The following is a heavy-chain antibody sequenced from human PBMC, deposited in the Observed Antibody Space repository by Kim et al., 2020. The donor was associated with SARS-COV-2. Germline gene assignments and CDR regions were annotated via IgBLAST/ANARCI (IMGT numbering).Heavy chain of an antibody. CDR2: SDK. Sequence: SDKHYMEAVKGRFTISRDNAKNSLFLQRDSLRAEDAALYYCARGGSYSFEYWSQGTLVTVSS. CDR3: ARGGSYSFEY. D-gene: IGHD6-13*01. J-gene: IGHJ4*02. V-gene: IGHV3-7*01.